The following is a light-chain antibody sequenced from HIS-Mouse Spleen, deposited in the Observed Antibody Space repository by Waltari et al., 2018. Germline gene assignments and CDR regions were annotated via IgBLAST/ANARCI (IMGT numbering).Light chain of an antibody. CDR2: EGS. CDR1: SSDVGRYIL. J-gene: IGLJ1*01. CDR3: CSYAGSYV. V-gene: IGLV2-23*01. Sequence: QSALTQPASVSGSPGQSITISCPGTSSDVGRYILVSWYQQHPGKAPKLMIYEGSKRPSGVSNRFSGSKSGNTASLTISGLQAEDEADYYCCSYAGSYVFGTGTKVTVL.